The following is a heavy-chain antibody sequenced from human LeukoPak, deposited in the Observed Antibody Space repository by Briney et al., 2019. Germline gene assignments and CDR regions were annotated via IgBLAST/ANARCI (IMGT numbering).Heavy chain of an antibody. CDR2: IIPILGIA. CDR1: GGTFSSYA. Sequence: ASVKVSCKASGGTFSSYAISWVRQAPGQGLEWMGRIIPILGIANYAQKFQGRVTMTRDTSTSTVYMELSSLRSEDTAVYYCARGALAYYYDSSGRSYWGQGTLVTVSS. D-gene: IGHD3-22*01. V-gene: IGHV1-69*04. CDR3: ARGALAYYYDSSGRSY. J-gene: IGHJ4*02.